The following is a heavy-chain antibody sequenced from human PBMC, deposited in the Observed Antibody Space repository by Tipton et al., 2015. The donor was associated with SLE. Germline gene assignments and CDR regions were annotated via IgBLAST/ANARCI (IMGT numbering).Heavy chain of an antibody. J-gene: IGHJ4*02. Sequence: SLRLSCAASGFTFSSYDMHWVRQATGKGLEWVSAIGTAGDTYYPGSVKGRFTISRENAKNSLYLQMNSLRAEDTAVYYCAKVGVRGGSSWYRGIYFVYWGQGTLVTVSS. D-gene: IGHD6-13*01. CDR2: IGTAGDT. CDR3: AKVGVRGGSSWYRGIYFVY. CDR1: GFTFSSYD. V-gene: IGHV3-13*01.